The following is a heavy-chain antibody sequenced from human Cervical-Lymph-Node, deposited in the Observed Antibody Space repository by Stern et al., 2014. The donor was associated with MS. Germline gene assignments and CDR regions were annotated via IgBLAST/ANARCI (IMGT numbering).Heavy chain of an antibody. J-gene: IGHJ4*02. CDR2: MCSGVPT. CDR3: ARVPPGYGSNSFFDY. V-gene: IGHV3-53*01. CDR1: GFTVSSTY. Sequence: EMQLVESGGGLIQPGGSLRLSCAPSGFTVSSTYMSWVRQAPGRGLEWVSIMCSGVPTAYAVSVKGRFTISRDNSRNTLYLQMNSLRAEDTAFYYCARVPPGYGSNSFFDYWGQGNLVTVSS. D-gene: IGHD4-23*01.